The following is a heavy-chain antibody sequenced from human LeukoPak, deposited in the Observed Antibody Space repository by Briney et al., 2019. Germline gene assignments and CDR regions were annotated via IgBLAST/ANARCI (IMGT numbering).Heavy chain of an antibody. D-gene: IGHD3-22*01. V-gene: IGHV7-4-1*02. CDR3: ARDALLNYYDSSGNDY. CDR1: GYTFTSYA. CDR2: INTNTGNP. J-gene: IGHJ4*02. Sequence: RASAKVSCKASGYTFTSYAMNWVRQAPGQGLEWMGWINTNTGNPTYAQGFTGRFVFSLDTSVSTAYLQISSLKAEDTAVYYCARDALLNYYDSSGNDYWGQGTLVTVSS.